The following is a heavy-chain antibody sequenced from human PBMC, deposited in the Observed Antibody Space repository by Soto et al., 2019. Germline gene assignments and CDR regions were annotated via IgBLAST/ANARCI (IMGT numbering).Heavy chain of an antibody. Sequence: GGSLRLSCAASGFTFSSYAMSWVRQAPGKGLEWVSAISGSGGSTYYADSVKGRFTISRDNSKNTLYLQMNSLRAEDTAVYYCAKEGGGLYDYGDYFDYWGQGTLVTVSS. D-gene: IGHD4-17*01. CDR1: GFTFSSYA. V-gene: IGHV3-23*01. CDR3: AKEGGGLYDYGDYFDY. CDR2: ISGSGGST. J-gene: IGHJ4*02.